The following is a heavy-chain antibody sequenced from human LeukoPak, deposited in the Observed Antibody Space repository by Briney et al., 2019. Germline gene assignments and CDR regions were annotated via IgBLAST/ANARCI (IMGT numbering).Heavy chain of an antibody. D-gene: IGHD1-26*01. J-gene: IGHJ6*03. CDR2: ISGSGGST. CDR3: AKFDAEYTGSYSYYYYMDV. CDR1: GFTFSSYV. Sequence: PGGSLRLSCAASGFTFSSYVMSWVRQAPGKGLEWVSAISGSGGSTYYTDSVKGRFTISRDSSKKTLYLQMNSLRAEDTAVYYCAKFDAEYTGSYSYYYYMDVWGKGTTVTISS. V-gene: IGHV3-23*01.